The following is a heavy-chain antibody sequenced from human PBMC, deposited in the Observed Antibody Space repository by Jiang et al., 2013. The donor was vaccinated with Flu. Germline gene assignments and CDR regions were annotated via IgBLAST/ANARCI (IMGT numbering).Heavy chain of an antibody. J-gene: IGHJ4*02. V-gene: IGHV3-7*01. CDR3: ARAGGYSYANPQWFDY. Sequence: GLVKPGGSLRLSCAASGFTFSSYWMSWVRQAPGKGLEWVANIKQDGSEKYYVDSVKGRFTISRDNAKNSLYLQMNSLRAEDTAVYYCARAGGYSYANPQWFDYWGQGTLVTVSS. CDR1: GFTFSSYW. D-gene: IGHD5-18*01. CDR2: IKQDGSEK.